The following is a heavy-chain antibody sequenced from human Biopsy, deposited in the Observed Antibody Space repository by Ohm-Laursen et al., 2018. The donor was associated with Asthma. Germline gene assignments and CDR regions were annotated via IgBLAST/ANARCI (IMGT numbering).Heavy chain of an antibody. CDR2: ISYDGNHK. Sequence: SLRLSCAALGFMFRSFGMHWVRQAPGKGLEWVAVISYDGNHKFYEDSVKGRFTISGDNSKNTLYLQMNSLRTEDTAVYYCAKRRGYSGHDNDYWGQGTLVIVSS. CDR1: GFMFRSFG. V-gene: IGHV3-30*18. CDR3: AKRRGYSGHDNDY. J-gene: IGHJ4*02. D-gene: IGHD5-12*01.